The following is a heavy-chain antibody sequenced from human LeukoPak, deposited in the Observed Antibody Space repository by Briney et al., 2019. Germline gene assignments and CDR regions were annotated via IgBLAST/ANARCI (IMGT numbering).Heavy chain of an antibody. CDR1: GFTFSNYW. Sequence: GGSLRLSCATSGFTFSNYWMSWLRQAPGKGLVWVSRIKNDGSTATYAEPVKGRFTISRDNARNTLYLQMNSLRVDDTAVYYCAKSDWFDPWGRGILVTVSS. V-gene: IGHV3-74*01. CDR3: AKSDWFDP. J-gene: IGHJ5*02. CDR2: IKNDGSTA.